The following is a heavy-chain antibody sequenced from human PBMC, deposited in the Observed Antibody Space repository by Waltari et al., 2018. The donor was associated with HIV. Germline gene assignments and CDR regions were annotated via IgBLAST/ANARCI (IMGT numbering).Heavy chain of an antibody. J-gene: IGHJ4*02. D-gene: IGHD3-22*01. CDR1: GYTLSKLS. Sequence: QVQLVQSGAEVKRPGASVKVSCKVSGYTLSKLSMHWVRQAPGKGLEWMGGFHPEDGETIYAQGFQGRVTMTEDTSTDTAYMELSSLRSEDTAVYYCATEIYCDRSNCTDYWGQGALVTVSS. V-gene: IGHV1-24*01. CDR3: ATEIYCDRSNCTDY. CDR2: FHPEDGET.